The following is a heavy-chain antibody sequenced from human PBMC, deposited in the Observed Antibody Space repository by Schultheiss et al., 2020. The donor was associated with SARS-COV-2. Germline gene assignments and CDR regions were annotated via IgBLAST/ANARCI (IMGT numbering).Heavy chain of an antibody. CDR1: GFTFSSYS. D-gene: IGHD3-10*01. CDR3: AREGGTGGQLLWFGELYLNGMDV. J-gene: IGHJ6*02. V-gene: IGHV3-30*03. Sequence: GGSLRLSCAASGFTFSSYSMNWVRQAPGKGLEWVAVISYDGSNKYYADSVKGRFTISRDNSKNTLYLQMNSLRAEDTALYYCAREGGTGGQLLWFGELYLNGMDVWGQGTTVTVSS. CDR2: ISYDGSNK.